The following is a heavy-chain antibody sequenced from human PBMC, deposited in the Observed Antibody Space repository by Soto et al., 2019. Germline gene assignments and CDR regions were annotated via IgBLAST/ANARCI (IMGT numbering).Heavy chain of an antibody. CDR1: GFTFSNYW. D-gene: IGHD5-18*01. V-gene: IGHV3-74*03. CDR2: IYSDGSGT. CDR3: ATLNSFGSDY. J-gene: IGHJ4*02. Sequence: GWYLRLYCAASGFTFSNYWMHWLRQAPEKGLVWVSRIYSDGSGTMYADSVGGRFTISRANAKSTLYLQMNSLRAEGTAVDYCATLNSFGSDYWGRGTRVTVSA.